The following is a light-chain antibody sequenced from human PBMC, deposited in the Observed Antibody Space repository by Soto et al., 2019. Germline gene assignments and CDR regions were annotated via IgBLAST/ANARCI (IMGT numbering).Light chain of an antibody. J-gene: IGLJ3*02. CDR3: SSYTGSNNMWV. V-gene: IGLV2-8*01. Sequence: QSALTQPPSASGSPGQSVTISCTGTSSDIGGYNYVSWYQQHPGKAPKLMLYEVNKRPSGVPDRFSGSKSGNTASLSVSGLQAEDEADYYCSSYTGSNNMWVFGGGTKLTVL. CDR1: SSDIGGYNY. CDR2: EVN.